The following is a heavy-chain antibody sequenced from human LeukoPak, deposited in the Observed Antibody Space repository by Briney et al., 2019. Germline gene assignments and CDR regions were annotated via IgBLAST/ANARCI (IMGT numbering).Heavy chain of an antibody. V-gene: IGHV3-30*18. Sequence: GGSLRLSCAASGFTFSSYGMHWVRQAPGKGLEWVAVISYDGSNKYYADSAKGRFTISRDNSKNTLYLQMNSLRAEDTAVYYCAKDYAGATQDDYWGQGTLATVSS. CDR1: GFTFSSYG. CDR3: AKDYAGATQDDY. D-gene: IGHD1-26*01. CDR2: ISYDGSNK. J-gene: IGHJ4*02.